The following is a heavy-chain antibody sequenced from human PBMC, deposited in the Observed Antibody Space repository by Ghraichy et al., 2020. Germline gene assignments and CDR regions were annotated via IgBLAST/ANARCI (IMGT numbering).Heavy chain of an antibody. Sequence: SETLSLTCTVSGGSISSSSYYWGWIRQPPGKGLEWIGSIYYSGSTYYNPSLKSRVTISVDTSKNQFSLKLSSVTAADTAVYYCARRNTGYSNLHFDYWGQGTLVTVSS. J-gene: IGHJ4*02. CDR3: ARRNTGYSNLHFDY. D-gene: IGHD6-13*01. CDR2: IYYSGST. CDR1: GGSISSSSYY. V-gene: IGHV4-39*07.